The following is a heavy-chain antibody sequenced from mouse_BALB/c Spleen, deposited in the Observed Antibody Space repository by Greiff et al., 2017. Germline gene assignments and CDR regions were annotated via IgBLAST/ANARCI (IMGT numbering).Heavy chain of an antibody. D-gene: IGHD1-1*01. Sequence: EVKLVESGGGLVQPGGSLKLSCAASGFTFSSYGMSWVRQTPDKRLELVATINSNGGSTYYPDSVKGRFTISRDNAKNTLYLQMSSLKSEDTAMYYCARKYYGSSHWYFDVWGAGTTVTVSS. CDR3: ARKYYGSSHWYFDV. CDR2: INSNGGST. CDR1: GFTFSSYG. J-gene: IGHJ1*01. V-gene: IGHV5-6-3*01.